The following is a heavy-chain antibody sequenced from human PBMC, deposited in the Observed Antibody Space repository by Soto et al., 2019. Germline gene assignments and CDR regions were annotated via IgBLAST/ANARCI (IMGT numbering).Heavy chain of an antibody. CDR3: ARDQGSHPGD. CDR2: IHHSGST. D-gene: IGHD6-13*01. CDR1: GLSISSDNW. J-gene: IGHJ4*02. Sequence: QVQLQESGPGLVRPSGTVSLTCAVSGLSISSDNWWGWVRQPPGKGLGWIGEIHHSGSTNYNPSLKSRVTMSVVPSKDLFSLTLNSVTAADTAFYYCARDQGSHPGDWGQGTLVSVSS. V-gene: IGHV4-4*02.